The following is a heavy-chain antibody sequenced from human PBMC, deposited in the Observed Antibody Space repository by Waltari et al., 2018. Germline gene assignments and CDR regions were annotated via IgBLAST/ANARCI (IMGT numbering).Heavy chain of an antibody. CDR2: INHSGST. V-gene: IGHV4-34*01. Sequence: QVQLQQWGAGLLKPSETLSLTCAVYGGSFSGYYWSWIRQPPGKGLEWIGEINHSGSTNYNPSLKSRGTISVDTSKNQFSLKLSSVTAADTAVYYCARRAAGPGEFDYWGQGTLVTVSS. CDR1: GGSFSGYY. J-gene: IGHJ4*02. D-gene: IGHD6-13*01. CDR3: ARRAAGPGEFDY.